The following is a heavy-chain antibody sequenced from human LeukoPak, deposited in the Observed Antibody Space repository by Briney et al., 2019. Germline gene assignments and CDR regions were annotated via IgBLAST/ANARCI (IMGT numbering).Heavy chain of an antibody. D-gene: IGHD3-3*01. V-gene: IGHV4-30-2*01. CDR1: GGSISSGGYY. CDR2: MYHSGST. CDR3: AGGSLGVVTLPYYYYMDV. Sequence: PSETLSLTCTVSGGSISSGGYYWTWIRQPPGKGLEWIGYMYHSGSTNYNPSLKSRVTISVDRSKNQFSLKLSSVTTADTAVYYCAGGSLGVVTLPYYYYMDVWGKGTTVTVSS. J-gene: IGHJ6*03.